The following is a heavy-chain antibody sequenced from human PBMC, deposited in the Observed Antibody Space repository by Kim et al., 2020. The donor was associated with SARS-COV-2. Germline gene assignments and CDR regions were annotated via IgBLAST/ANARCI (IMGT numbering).Heavy chain of an antibody. V-gene: IGHV3-30*18. CDR2: ISYDGRNK. CDR3: AKGYMDV. J-gene: IGHJ6*03. Sequence: GGSLRLSCAASGFTFSSYGMHWVRQAPGKGLEWVAVISYDGRNKYYADSVKGRFTISRDNSKNTLYLQMNSLRAEDTAVYYCAKGYMDVWGQGTTVTVSS. CDR1: GFTFSSYG.